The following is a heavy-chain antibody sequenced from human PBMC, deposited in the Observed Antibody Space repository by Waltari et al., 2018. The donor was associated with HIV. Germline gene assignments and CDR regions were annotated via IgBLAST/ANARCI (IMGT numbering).Heavy chain of an antibody. V-gene: IGHV4-38-2*01. J-gene: IGHJ5*02. CDR1: GLAIVKGYY. Sequence: VELSESGPKVVKPSETLSLTCHVSGLAIVKGYYWAWVRQSPGNGFVWIGTIHGRRGTKINPSLGDRVTLVLDSSANHFSVTLTDVSFADTAVYFCARRIYLRRGWLHPWGPGIPVTIS. D-gene: IGHD6-19*01. CDR3: ARRIYLRRGWLHP. CDR2: IHGRRGT.